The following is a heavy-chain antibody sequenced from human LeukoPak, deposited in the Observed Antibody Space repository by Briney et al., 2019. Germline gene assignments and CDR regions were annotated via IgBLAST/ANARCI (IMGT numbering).Heavy chain of an antibody. Sequence: SETLSLTCTVSGGSISSYYWSWIRQPPGKGLEYIGYIYYSGSTNYNPSLKSRVTISVDTSRNQFSLKLSSVTAADTAVYYCATYSSSWYTWDYFDYWGQGTLVTVSS. D-gene: IGHD6-13*01. V-gene: IGHV4-59*08. J-gene: IGHJ4*02. CDR3: ATYSSSWYTWDYFDY. CDR2: IYYSGST. CDR1: GGSISSYY.